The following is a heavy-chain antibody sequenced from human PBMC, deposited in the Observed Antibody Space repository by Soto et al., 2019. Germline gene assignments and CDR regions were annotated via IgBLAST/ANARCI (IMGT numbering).Heavy chain of an antibody. J-gene: IGHJ6*03. Sequence: ASVKVSCKASGGTFSSYAISWVRQAPGQGLEWMGGIIPIFGIANYAQKFQGRVTITADKSTSTAYMELGSLRSEDTAVYYCARVNEGYYYYYMDVWGKGTTVTVSS. V-gene: IGHV1-69*10. CDR2: IIPIFGIA. CDR1: GGTFSSYA. CDR3: ARVNEGYYYYYMDV.